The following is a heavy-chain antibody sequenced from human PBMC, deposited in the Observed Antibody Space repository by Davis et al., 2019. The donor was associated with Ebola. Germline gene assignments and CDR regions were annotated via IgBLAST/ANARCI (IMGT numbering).Heavy chain of an antibody. CDR2: IYYSGST. J-gene: IGHJ3*02. CDR1: GGSISSYY. Sequence: SETLSLTCTVSGGSISSYYWSWIRQPPGKGLEWIGYIYYSGSTNYNPSLKSRVTISVDTSKNQFSLKLNSVTAADTAVYYCARGDWLRDAFDIWGQGTMVTVSS. CDR3: ARGDWLRDAFDI. V-gene: IGHV4-59*12. D-gene: IGHD3-9*01.